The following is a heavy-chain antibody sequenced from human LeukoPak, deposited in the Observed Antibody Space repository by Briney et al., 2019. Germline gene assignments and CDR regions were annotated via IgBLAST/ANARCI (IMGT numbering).Heavy chain of an antibody. CDR1: GFTFGDYA. CDR3: TRLRGDIVVVPAAIFDY. Sequence: GGSLRLSCTASGFTFGDYAMSWVRQAPGKGLEWVGFIRSKAYGGTTEYAASVKGRFTISRDDSKSIAYLQMNSLKTEDTAVYYCTRLRGDIVVVPAAIFDYWGQGTPVTVSS. D-gene: IGHD2-2*01. CDR2: IRSKAYGGTT. J-gene: IGHJ4*02. V-gene: IGHV3-49*04.